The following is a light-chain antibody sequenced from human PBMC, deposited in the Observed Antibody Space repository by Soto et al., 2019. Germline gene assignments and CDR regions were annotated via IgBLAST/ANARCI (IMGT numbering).Light chain of an antibody. CDR1: SSDVGGYNY. CDR3: SSYTSSSTVV. J-gene: IGLJ2*01. V-gene: IGLV2-14*01. CDR2: EVS. Sequence: QSALTQPASVSGSPGQSITISCTGTSSDVGGYNYVSWYQQHPGKAPKLMIYEVSNRPSGVSNRFSGSKSGNTASLTISGLQAEGEADYYCSSYTSSSTVVFCGGTKVTVL.